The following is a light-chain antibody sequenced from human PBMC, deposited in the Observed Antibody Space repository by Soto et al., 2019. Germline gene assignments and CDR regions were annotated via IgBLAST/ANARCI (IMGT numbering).Light chain of an antibody. CDR1: TGAVTYAHY. CDR3: LLYYGGAQLV. J-gene: IGLJ3*02. Sequence: QAVVTQEPSLTVSPGETVTLTCSSSTGAVTYAHYPNWFQHKPGQAPRALIYSTSSKHSWTPARFSGSLLGGKAALTLSGVQPDDEAEYYCLLYYGGAQLVFGGETKLTVL. CDR2: STS. V-gene: IGLV7-43*01.